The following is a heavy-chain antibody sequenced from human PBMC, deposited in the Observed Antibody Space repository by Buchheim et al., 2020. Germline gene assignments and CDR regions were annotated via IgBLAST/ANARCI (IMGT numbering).Heavy chain of an antibody. CDR2: ISGYNGNT. CDR1: GYTFSSYG. D-gene: IGHD6-19*01. V-gene: IGHV1-18*01. CDR3: ARVRMGGWDNDF. Sequence: QVQLVQSGAEVKKPGASVKVSCKASGYTFSSYGVTWVRQAPGQGLEWMGWISGYNGNTKYPQKFQGRVTLTTETSTNTVYLELRSLISDDTATYFCARVRMGGWDNDFWGQGT. J-gene: IGHJ4*02.